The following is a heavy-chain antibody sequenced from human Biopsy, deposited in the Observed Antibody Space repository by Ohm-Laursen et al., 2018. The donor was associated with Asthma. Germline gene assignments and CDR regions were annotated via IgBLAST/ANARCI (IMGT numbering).Heavy chain of an antibody. J-gene: IGHJ4*02. CDR3: ARHDHRWDTYADF. CDR1: GASITSSAYY. CDR2: MYYGETT. D-gene: IGHD2-2*01. V-gene: IGHV4-39*01. Sequence: SETLSLTCTVSGASITSSAYYWGWIRQPPGKGLEWIGSMYYGETTYYSPSLKRRVTISVDTSKNQFSLILSSVTAADTAVYYCARHDHRWDTYADFWGQGTLVTVSS.